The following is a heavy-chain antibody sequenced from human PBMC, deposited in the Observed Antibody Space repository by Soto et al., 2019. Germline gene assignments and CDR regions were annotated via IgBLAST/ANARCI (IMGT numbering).Heavy chain of an antibody. V-gene: IGHV4-4*07. Sequence: SENLSITCRIYGDSISSYYWNWIRQAAGKGLEWIGRIYTSGSTNYNPSLKSRVTMSVDTSKNQFSLKLSSVTAADTAVYYCARGLGYYDFWSGYYRAQRSSYYSYYAMNCWGQGISVTVSS. CDR3: ARGLGYYDFWSGYYRAQRSSYYSYYAMNC. D-gene: IGHD3-3*01. CDR1: GDSISSYY. J-gene: IGHJ6*02. CDR2: IYTSGST.